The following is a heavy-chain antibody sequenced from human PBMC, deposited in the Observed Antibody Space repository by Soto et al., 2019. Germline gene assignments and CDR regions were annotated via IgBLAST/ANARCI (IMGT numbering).Heavy chain of an antibody. V-gene: IGHV4-59*01. CDR3: GRVRGVVVRTFDY. CDR2: LYYSGST. D-gene: IGHD3-22*01. CDR1: GGSISPFY. J-gene: IGHJ4*02. Sequence: KPSETLSLTCTVCGGSISPFYWSWVRQPPWKGLEWIGYLYYSGSTNYNPSLKSRVTISVDASKNQVSLRLTSVTAADTAVYYCGRVRGVVVRTFDYLGQGTLVTVSP.